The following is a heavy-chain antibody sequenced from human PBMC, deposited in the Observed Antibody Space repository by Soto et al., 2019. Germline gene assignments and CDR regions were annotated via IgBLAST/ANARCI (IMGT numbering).Heavy chain of an antibody. CDR3: ASDLVGASDSYGLDV. J-gene: IGHJ6*02. CDR1: GFTFSNYG. CDR2: IWPDGNNK. Sequence: GGSLRLSCAASGFTFSNYGMHWVRQAQGKGLEWVAIIWPDGNNKYYADSVRGRFIISRDSSKNRLYLQMNSLRAEDTAVYYCASDLVGASDSYGLDVWGQGTPVTVSS. V-gene: IGHV3-33*01. D-gene: IGHD1-26*01.